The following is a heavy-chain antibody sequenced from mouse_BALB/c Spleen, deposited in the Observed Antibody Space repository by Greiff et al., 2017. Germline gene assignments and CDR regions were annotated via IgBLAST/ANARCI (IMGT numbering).Heavy chain of an antibody. V-gene: IGHV3-2*02. D-gene: IGHD1-1*01. CDR3: ARLDYYYGSSDY. CDR1: GYSITSDYA. CDR2: ISYSGST. Sequence: EVKLLESGPGLVKPSQSLSLTCTVTGYSITSDYAWNWIRQFPGNKLEWMGYISYSGSTSYNPSLKSRISITRDTSKNQFFLQLNSVTTEDTATYYCARLDYYYGSSDYWGQGTTLTVSS. J-gene: IGHJ2*01.